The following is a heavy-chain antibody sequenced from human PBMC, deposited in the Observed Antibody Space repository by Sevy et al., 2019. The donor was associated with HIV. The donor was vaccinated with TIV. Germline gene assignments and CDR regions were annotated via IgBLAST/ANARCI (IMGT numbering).Heavy chain of an antibody. CDR3: ARDHLYYDILTGYTRTFDY. J-gene: IGHJ4*02. D-gene: IGHD3-9*01. CDR1: GGSVSSGSYY. CDR2: IYYSGST. V-gene: IGHV4-61*01. Sequence: SETLSLTCTVSGGSVSSGSYYWSWIRQPPGKGLEWLGYIYYSGSTNYNPSLKSRVTISVDTSKKQFSLKLSSVTAADTAVYYCARDHLYYDILTGYTRTFDYWGQGTLVTVSS.